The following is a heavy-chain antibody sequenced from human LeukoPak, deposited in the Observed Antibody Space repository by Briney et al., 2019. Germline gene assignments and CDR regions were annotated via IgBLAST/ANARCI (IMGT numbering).Heavy chain of an antibody. CDR2: ISGSGGST. V-gene: IGHV3-23*01. J-gene: IGHJ4*02. Sequence: PGGSLRLSCAASGFTFSSYAMSWVRQAPGKGLEWVSCISGSGGSTYYADSVKGRFTISRDNSKNTLYLQMNSPRAEDTAVYYCAILPGYSSSWYEVDYWGQGTLVTVSS. D-gene: IGHD6-13*01. CDR1: GFTFSSYA. CDR3: AILPGYSSSWYEVDY.